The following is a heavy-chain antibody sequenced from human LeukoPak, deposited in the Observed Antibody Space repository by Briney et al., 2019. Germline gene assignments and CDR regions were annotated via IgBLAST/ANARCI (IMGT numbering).Heavy chain of an antibody. J-gene: IGHJ5*02. CDR3: ARTYMTSARFDP. D-gene: IGHD2-21*02. CDR2: IYYSGST. CDR1: GGSISSGGYY. V-gene: IGHV4-31*03. Sequence: PSETLSLTCTVSGGSISSGGYYWSWNRQHPGKGLEWIGYIYYSGSTYYNPSLKSRVTISVDTSKNQFSLKLSSVTAADTAVYYCARTYMTSARFDPWGQGTLVTVSS.